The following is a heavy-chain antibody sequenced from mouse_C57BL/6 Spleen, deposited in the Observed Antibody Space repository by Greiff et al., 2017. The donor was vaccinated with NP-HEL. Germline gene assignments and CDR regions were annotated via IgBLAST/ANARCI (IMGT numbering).Heavy chain of an antibody. CDR1: GYTFTSYW. Sequence: VQLQQPGAELVKPGASVKLSCKASGYTFTSYWMHWVKQRPGQGLEWIGMIHPNSGSTNYNEKFKSKATLTVDKSSSTAYMQLSSLTSEDSAVYYGAKGLTGTYGYAMDYWGQGTSVTVSS. CDR3: AKGLTGTYGYAMDY. J-gene: IGHJ4*01. D-gene: IGHD4-1*01. CDR2: IHPNSGST. V-gene: IGHV1-64*01.